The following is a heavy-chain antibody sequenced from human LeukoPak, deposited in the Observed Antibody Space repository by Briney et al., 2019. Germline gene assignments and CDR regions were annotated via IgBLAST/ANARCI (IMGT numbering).Heavy chain of an antibody. CDR3: AKARGYYDSSGYYHEYFQH. D-gene: IGHD3-22*01. CDR2: ISWNSGSI. Sequence: PGRSLRLSCAASGFTFDDYAMHWVRQAPGKGLEWVSGISWNSGSIGYADSVKGRFTISRDNAKNSLYLQMNSLRAEDTALYYCAKARGYYDSSGYYHEYFQHWGQGTLVTVSS. V-gene: IGHV3-9*01. CDR1: GFTFDDYA. J-gene: IGHJ1*01.